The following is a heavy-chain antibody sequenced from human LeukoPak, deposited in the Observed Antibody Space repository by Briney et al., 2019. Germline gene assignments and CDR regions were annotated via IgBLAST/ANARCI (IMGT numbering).Heavy chain of an antibody. V-gene: IGHV3-74*01. CDR1: RFTFSSYW. J-gene: IGHJ4*02. CDR2: ISPDGSTT. CDR3: ASAWSY. Sequence: GGSLRLSCVASRFTFSSYWMHWVRQAPGTGLVWVSYISPDGSTTRYADSVKGRLTISRDNAKNRLYLQMNSLRVEDTAVYFCASAWSYWGQGALVTVSS. D-gene: IGHD1-1*01.